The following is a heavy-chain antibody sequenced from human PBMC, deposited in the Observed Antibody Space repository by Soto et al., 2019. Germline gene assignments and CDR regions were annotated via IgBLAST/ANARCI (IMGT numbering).Heavy chain of an antibody. Sequence: PSETLSLTCTVSGGSTSSSSNHWSWIRQPPGKGLEWIGSMHNSGSTYYNTSLKSRVTTSVDTSKNQFSLRLTSVTAADTAVYYCASSSNWHTIDSWGQGTLVTVSS. J-gene: IGHJ4*02. D-gene: IGHD6-13*01. CDR2: MHNSGST. V-gene: IGHV4-39*01. CDR3: ASSSNWHTIDS. CDR1: GGSTSSSSNH.